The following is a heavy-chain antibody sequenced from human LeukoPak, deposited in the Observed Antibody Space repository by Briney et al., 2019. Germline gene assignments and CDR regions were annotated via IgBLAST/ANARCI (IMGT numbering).Heavy chain of an antibody. J-gene: IGHJ4*02. CDR1: RYSIRSDYY. V-gene: IGHV4-38-2*02. D-gene: IGHD3-22*01. CDR2: IYHSGYT. Sequence: SETLSLTCSVSRYSIRSDYYWGWIRQPPGKGLEWIAGIYHSGYTYYNASLKSRVTLSVDTSKNQFSLNLRSVTAADTAVYYCARSGRDGSGYYLRYFDYWGQGSLVIVSS. CDR3: ARSGRDGSGYYLRYFDY.